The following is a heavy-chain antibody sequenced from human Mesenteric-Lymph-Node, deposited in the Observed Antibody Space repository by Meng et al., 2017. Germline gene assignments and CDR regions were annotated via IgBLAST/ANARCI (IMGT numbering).Heavy chain of an antibody. CDR2: MNPNSGNT. D-gene: IGHD2-15*01. Sequence: ASVKVSCKASGYTFTSYDINWVRQATGQGLEWMGWMNPNSGNTGYAQKFQGRVTITRNTSISTAYMELSSLRSDDTAVYYCARVTDIVVVVAAPKNWYFDLWGRGTLVTVSS. CDR3: ARVTDIVVVVAAPKNWYFDL. J-gene: IGHJ2*01. CDR1: GYTFTSYD. V-gene: IGHV1-8*03.